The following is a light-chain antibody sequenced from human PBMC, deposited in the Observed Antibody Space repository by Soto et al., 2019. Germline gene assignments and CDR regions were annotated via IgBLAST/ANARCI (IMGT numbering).Light chain of an antibody. CDR1: SSDVGDSDS. CDR2: DVD. V-gene: IGLV2-11*01. Sequence: QSVLTQPRSVSGSFGQSVTISCTGTSSDVGDSDSVSWYQQHPGRAPKLMISDVDKRPSGVPDRFSGSKSGNTASLTISGLQSDDEADYYCCSYAGSHTWVFGGGTKVTV. J-gene: IGLJ3*02. CDR3: CSYAGSHTWV.